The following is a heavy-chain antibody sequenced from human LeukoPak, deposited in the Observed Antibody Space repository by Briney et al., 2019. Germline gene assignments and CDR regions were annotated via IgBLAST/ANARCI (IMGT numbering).Heavy chain of an antibody. CDR2: IYYSGST. V-gene: IGHV4-39*01. CDR3: ASHSSGWYGVAPDNWFDP. J-gene: IGHJ5*02. CDR1: GGSISSSSYY. Sequence: SETLSLTCTVSGGSISSSSYYWGWIRQPPGKGLEWIGSIYYSGSTYYNPSLKSRVTISVDTSKNQFSLKLSSVTAADTAVYYRASHSSGWYGVAPDNWFDPWGQGTLVTVSS. D-gene: IGHD6-19*01.